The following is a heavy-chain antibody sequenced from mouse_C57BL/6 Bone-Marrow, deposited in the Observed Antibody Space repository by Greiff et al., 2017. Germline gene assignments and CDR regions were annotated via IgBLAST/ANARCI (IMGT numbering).Heavy chain of an antibody. Sequence: VQLKESGPELVKPGASVKIPCKASGYTFTDYNMDWVKQSHGKSLEWIGDINPNNGGTIYNQKFKGKATLTVDKSSSTAYMELRSLTSEDTAVYYCARSLTTVVAYYYAMDYWGQGTSVTVSS. D-gene: IGHD1-1*01. CDR1: GYTFTDYN. V-gene: IGHV1-18*01. CDR2: INPNNGGT. CDR3: ARSLTTVVAYYYAMDY. J-gene: IGHJ4*01.